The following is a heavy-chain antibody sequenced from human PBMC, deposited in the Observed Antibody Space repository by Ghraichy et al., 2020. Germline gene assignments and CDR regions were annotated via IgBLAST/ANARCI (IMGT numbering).Heavy chain of an antibody. CDR3: ATDLRGSYRWLVAFDI. J-gene: IGHJ3*02. V-gene: IGHV1-24*01. CDR1: GYTLTELS. CDR2: FDPEDGET. Sequence: ASVKVSCKVSGYTLTELSMHWVRQAPGKGLEWMGGFDPEDGETIYAQKFQGRVTMTEDTSTDTAYMELSSLRSEDTAVYYCATDLRGSYRWLVAFDIWGQGTMVTVSS. D-gene: IGHD1-26*01.